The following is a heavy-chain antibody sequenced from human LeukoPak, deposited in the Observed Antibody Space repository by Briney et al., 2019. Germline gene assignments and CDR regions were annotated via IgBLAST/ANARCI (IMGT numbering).Heavy chain of an antibody. Sequence: PSETLSLTCTVSGGSISGYYCSWIRQPPGKGLEWIGYIYYSGSTNYNPSLKSRVTISVDTSKNQFSLKLNSVTASDTAVYYCAQTTGWPGFDYWGQGTLVTVSS. D-gene: IGHD6-19*01. V-gene: IGHV4-59*08. CDR2: IYYSGST. CDR3: AQTTGWPGFDY. J-gene: IGHJ4*02. CDR1: GGSISGYY.